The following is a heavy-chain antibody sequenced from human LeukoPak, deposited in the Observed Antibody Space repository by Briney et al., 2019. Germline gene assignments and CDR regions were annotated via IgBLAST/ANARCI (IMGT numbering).Heavy chain of an antibody. CDR2: TYYRSKWYN. V-gene: IGHV6-1*01. J-gene: IGHJ4*02. CDR1: GDSVSSNSAA. CDR3: ARYCTSTTCILRGFDY. D-gene: IGHD2-2*01. Sequence: ASQTLSLTCAISGDSVSSNSAAWNWIRQSPSRGLEWLGRTYYRSKWYNDYAVSVKSRITINPDTSKNQFSLKLSSVTAADTAVYYCARYCTSTTCILRGFDYWGQGTLVTVSS.